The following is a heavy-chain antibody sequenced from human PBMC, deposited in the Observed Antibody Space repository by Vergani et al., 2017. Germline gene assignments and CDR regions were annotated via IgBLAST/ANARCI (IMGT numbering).Heavy chain of an antibody. CDR2: ISSSSSYI. Sequence: EVQLVESGGGLVKPGGSLRLSCAASGFTFSSYSMNWVRQAPGKGLEWVSSISSSSSYIYYADSVKGRFTISRDNAKNSLYLQMNSLRAEDTAVYYCAGTYYDILTGSSGAFDIWGQGTMVTVSS. V-gene: IGHV3-21*01. CDR1: GFTFSSYS. J-gene: IGHJ3*02. D-gene: IGHD3-9*01. CDR3: AGTYYDILTGSSGAFDI.